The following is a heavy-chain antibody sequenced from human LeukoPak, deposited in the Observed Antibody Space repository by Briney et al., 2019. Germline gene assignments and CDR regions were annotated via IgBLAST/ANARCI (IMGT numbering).Heavy chain of an antibody. CDR3: ARVRYYDSSGYSYYFDY. CDR2: ISSSGSTI. J-gene: IGHJ4*02. D-gene: IGHD3-22*01. Sequence: PTGGSLRLSCAASGFTFSSYGMHWVRQAPGKGLEWVSYISSSGSTIYYADSVKGRFTISRDNAKNSLYLQMNSLRAEDTALYHCARVRYYDSSGYSYYFDYWGQGTLVTVSS. V-gene: IGHV3-48*04. CDR1: GFTFSSYG.